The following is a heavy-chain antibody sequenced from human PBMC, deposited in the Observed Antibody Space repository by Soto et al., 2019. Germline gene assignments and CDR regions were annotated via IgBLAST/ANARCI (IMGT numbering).Heavy chain of an antibody. CDR1: GFTFSSYS. CDR2: ISGSSSYI. CDR3: ARDLISGSYYNYYYGMDV. D-gene: IGHD1-26*01. J-gene: IGHJ6*02. Sequence: AGGSLRLSCAGSGFTFSSYSLNWFRQGPGNVQEWVSSISGSSSYIYYADSVKGRFTISRDNAKNSLYLQMNSLRAEDTAVYYCARDLISGSYYNYYYGMDVWGQGTTVTAP. V-gene: IGHV3-21*01.